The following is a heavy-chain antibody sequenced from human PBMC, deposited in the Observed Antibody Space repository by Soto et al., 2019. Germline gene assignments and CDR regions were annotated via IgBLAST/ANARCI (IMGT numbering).Heavy chain of an antibody. D-gene: IGHD3-22*01. V-gene: IGHV4-30-4*01. J-gene: IGHJ1*01. CDR1: GGSISSDDYY. CDR2: IHSSGSI. CDR3: ARDLDGLHDDTSGPFPRPG. Sequence: KASETLSLTCTVSGGSISSDDYYWSCIRQAPGRGLEWIGYIHSSGSIYYNPSLKSRATMSIDTAGNQFSLKVSSVTVADTAVYYCARDLDGLHDDTSGPFPRPGWGQGTLVTVSS.